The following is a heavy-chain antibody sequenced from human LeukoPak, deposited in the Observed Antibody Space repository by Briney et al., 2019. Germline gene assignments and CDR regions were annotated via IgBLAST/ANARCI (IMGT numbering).Heavy chain of an antibody. D-gene: IGHD6-13*01. J-gene: IGHJ4*02. V-gene: IGHV3-7*01. CDR1: GFTYSNYW. Sequence: GGSLRLSCAASGFTYSNYWMSWVRQAPGKGLEWVASIKQDGSEKYYVDSVKGRFTISRDNAKNSLYLQMNSLRAEDTAVYYCVRDRRYSSSWYPYWGQGTLVTVHS. CDR2: IKQDGSEK. CDR3: VRDRRYSSSWYPY.